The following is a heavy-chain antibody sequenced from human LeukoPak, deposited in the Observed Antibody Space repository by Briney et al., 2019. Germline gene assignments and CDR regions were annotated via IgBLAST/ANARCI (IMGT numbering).Heavy chain of an antibody. CDR3: ARIEGASSSWYD. Sequence: ASVKVSCKASGYTFTAYYIHWVRQAPGQGLEWMGYISPNSGGTIYAQNLQGRVTMTRDTSINTAYMELSRLRSAYTAVYYCARIEGASSSWYDWGQGTLVTVSS. D-gene: IGHD6-13*01. CDR1: GYTFTAYY. V-gene: IGHV1-2*02. CDR2: ISPNSGGT. J-gene: IGHJ4*02.